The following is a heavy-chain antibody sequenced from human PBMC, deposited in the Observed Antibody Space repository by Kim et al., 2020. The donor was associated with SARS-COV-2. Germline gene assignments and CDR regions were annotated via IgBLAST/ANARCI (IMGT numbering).Heavy chain of an antibody. Sequence: TYAQSATGRFVCSLDTSVSTAYLQISSLKAEDTAVYYCARETEQDAFDIWGQGTMVTVSS. CDR3: ARETEQDAFDI. J-gene: IGHJ3*02. D-gene: IGHD1-26*01. V-gene: IGHV7-4-1*02.